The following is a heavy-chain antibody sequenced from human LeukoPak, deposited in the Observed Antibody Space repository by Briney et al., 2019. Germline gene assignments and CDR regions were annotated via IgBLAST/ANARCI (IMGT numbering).Heavy chain of an antibody. CDR2: ISAYNGNT. CDR3: AREGKFYDILSGYSSAANWFDP. D-gene: IGHD3-9*01. J-gene: IGHJ5*02. Sequence: ASVKVSCKASGYTFTSYGISWVRQAPGQGLEWMGWISAYNGNTNYAQKFQGRVTMTTDTSTSTAYMELRSLSSDDTAMYYCAREGKFYDILSGYSSAANWFDPWGQGTLVTVSS. CDR1: GYTFTSYG. V-gene: IGHV1-18*01.